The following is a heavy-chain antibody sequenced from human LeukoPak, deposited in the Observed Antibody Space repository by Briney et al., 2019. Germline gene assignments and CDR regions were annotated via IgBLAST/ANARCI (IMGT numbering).Heavy chain of an antibody. D-gene: IGHD6-13*01. J-gene: IGHJ4*02. CDR2: IRYDGSNK. CDR1: GFTFSSYG. Sequence: GGSLRLSCAASGFTFSSYGMHWVRQAPGKGLEWVAFIRYDGSNKYYADSVKGRFTISRDNSKNTLYLQMNSLRAEDTAVYYCAKILAANYYFDYWGQGTLVTVSS. V-gene: IGHV3-30*02. CDR3: AKILAANYYFDY.